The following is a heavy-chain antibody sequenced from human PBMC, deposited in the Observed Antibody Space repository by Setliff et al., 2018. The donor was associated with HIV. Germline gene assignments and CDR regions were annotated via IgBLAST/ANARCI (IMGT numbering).Heavy chain of an antibody. D-gene: IGHD2-21*01. CDR2: INPETGDP. J-gene: IGHJ4*01. Sequence: ASVKVSCKASGGTVSSYAINWVRLAPGQGPEWVGWINPETGDPNYAQEFRGRVLMTRDTSITTAFLHVAKLTSDDTAIYYCATGIPSDLDYWGQGTLVTVSS. CDR3: ATGIPSDLDY. V-gene: IGHV1-2*02. CDR1: GGTVSSYA.